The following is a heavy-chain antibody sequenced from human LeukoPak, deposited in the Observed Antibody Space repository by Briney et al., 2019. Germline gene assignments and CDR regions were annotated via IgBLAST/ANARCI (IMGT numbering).Heavy chain of an antibody. V-gene: IGHV3-53*04. D-gene: IGHD3-9*01. CDR2: IYSGGST. J-gene: IGHJ6*02. Sequence: GGSLRLSCAASGFTVSSNYMSWVRQAPGKGLEWVSVIYSGGSTYYADSVKGRFTISRHSSKNTLYLQMNSLRAEDTAVYYCQTYYDILTGYQGSYYYYGMDVWGQGTTVTVSS. CDR1: GFTVSSNY. CDR3: QTYYDILTGYQGSYYYYGMDV.